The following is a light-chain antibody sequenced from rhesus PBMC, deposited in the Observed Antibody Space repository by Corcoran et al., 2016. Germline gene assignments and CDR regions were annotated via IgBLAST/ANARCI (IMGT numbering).Light chain of an antibody. CDR1: QGISNW. V-gene: IGKV1-69*01. Sequence: DIQMTQSPSSLSASVGDRVTITCRASQGISNWLAWYQQKPGKAPKLLIYRASNLETGVPSRFSGNGSWTDFTLTISSLQPEDIATYYCQQHDNSPLTFGGGTKVEIK. CDR2: RAS. J-gene: IGKJ4*01. CDR3: QQHDNSPLT.